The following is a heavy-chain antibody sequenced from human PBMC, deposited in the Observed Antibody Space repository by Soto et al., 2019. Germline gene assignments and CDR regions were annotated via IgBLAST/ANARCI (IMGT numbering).Heavy chain of an antibody. CDR2: INSDGSST. D-gene: IGHD3-3*01. J-gene: IGHJ6*02. CDR3: ARRRSPADSLRFLEWLSYPHSYYCMDV. CDR1: GFTFSSYW. Sequence: PGGSLRLSCAASGFTFSSYWMHWVRQAPGKGLVWVSRINSDGSSTSYADSVKGRFTISRDNAKNTLYLQMNSLRAEDTAVYYCARRRSPADSLRFLEWLSYPHSYYCMDVCGQGTTLTVSS. V-gene: IGHV3-74*01.